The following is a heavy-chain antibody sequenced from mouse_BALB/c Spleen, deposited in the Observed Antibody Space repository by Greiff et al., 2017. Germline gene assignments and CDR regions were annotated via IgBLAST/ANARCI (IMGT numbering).Heavy chain of an antibody. V-gene: IGHV1S126*01. CDR2: IDPSDSET. CDR3: ARYYYGSSPYAMDY. CDR1: GYSFTSYW. Sequence: QVQLKQSGPQLVRPGASVKISCKASGYSFTSYWMHWVKQRPGQGLEWIGMIDPSDSETRLNQKFKDKATLTVDKSSSTAYMQLSSPTSEDSAVYYCARYYYGSSPYAMDYWGQGTSVTVSS. D-gene: IGHD1-1*01. J-gene: IGHJ4*01.